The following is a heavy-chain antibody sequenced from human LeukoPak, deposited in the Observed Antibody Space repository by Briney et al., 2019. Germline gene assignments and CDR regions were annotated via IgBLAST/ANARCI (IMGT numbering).Heavy chain of an antibody. J-gene: IGHJ6*03. Sequence: SVKVSCKASGYTFTSYYMHWVRQAPGQGLEWMGIINPSGGSTSYAQKFQGRVTMTRDTSTGTVYMELSSLRSEDTAVYYCARASYPSYYYYYMDVWGKGTTVTVSS. V-gene: IGHV1-46*03. CDR3: ARASYPSYYYYYMDV. CDR1: GYTFTSYY. CDR2: INPSGGST.